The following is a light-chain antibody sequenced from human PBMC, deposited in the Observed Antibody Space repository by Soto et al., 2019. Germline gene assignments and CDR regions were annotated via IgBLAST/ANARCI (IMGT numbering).Light chain of an antibody. J-gene: IGLJ1*01. CDR1: SSDIGAYDY. Sequence: QSALTQPASLSGSPGQSITISCTGTSSDIGAYDYVSWFQQHPGKAPKLMISEVNNRPSGVPDRFSGSKSGTSASLAITGLQAEDEADYYCQSYDSSRSPLYVFGTGTKVTVL. CDR2: EVN. CDR3: QSYDSSRSPLYV. V-gene: IGLV2-14*01.